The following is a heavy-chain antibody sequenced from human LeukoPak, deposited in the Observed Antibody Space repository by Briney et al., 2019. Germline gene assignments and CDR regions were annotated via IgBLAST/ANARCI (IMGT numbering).Heavy chain of an antibody. Sequence: PGGSLRLSCAASGFTFCSYWMSSVREAPGKGLEWVANIKGDGSDNHYVDSVRGRFTISRDDAKNSLYLQMNSLRAEDTAVYYCARDLGYYRADYWGQGTLVTVSS. D-gene: IGHD1-26*01. CDR3: ARDLGYYRADY. CDR1: GFTFCSYW. J-gene: IGHJ4*02. V-gene: IGHV3-7*04. CDR2: IKGDGSDN.